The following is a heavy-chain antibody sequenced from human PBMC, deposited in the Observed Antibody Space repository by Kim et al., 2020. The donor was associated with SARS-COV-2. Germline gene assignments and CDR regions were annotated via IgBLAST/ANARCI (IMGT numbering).Heavy chain of an antibody. Sequence: SETLSLTCAAYGGSFSGYNWRWIRQPPGKGLEWIREINYSGSTNYNPSLKSRVTISVDTTKNQFPLKLSSVTAADTAVYYCARADYSNYGYYYYYGMDVWGQGTTVTVSS. CDR1: GGSFSGYN. V-gene: IGHV4-34*01. CDR2: INYSGST. CDR3: ARADYSNYGYYYYYGMDV. J-gene: IGHJ6*02. D-gene: IGHD4-4*01.